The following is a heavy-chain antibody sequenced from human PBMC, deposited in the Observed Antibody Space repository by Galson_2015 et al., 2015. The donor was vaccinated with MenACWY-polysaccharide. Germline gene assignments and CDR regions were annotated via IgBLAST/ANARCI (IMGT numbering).Heavy chain of an antibody. Sequence: SVKVSCKASGYTFTGYYIHWVRQAPGQGLEWMGRISPHSGATNCAQNFQGRVTMTRDTSISTAYMELSRLSSDDTAVYYRARERGAGGTYFNYWGQGTLVAVSS. J-gene: IGHJ4*02. CDR1: GYTFTGYY. CDR3: ARERGAGGTYFNY. CDR2: ISPHSGAT. V-gene: IGHV1-2*06.